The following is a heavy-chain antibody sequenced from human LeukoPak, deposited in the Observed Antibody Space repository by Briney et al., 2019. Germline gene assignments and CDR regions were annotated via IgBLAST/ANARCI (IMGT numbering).Heavy chain of an antibody. V-gene: IGHV4-59*01. CDR3: VRGPYGSSISNWFDP. D-gene: IGHD3-10*01. J-gene: IGHJ5*02. CDR1: DTSINTYY. Sequence: SETLSLTCTVSDTSINTYYWSWIRQSAGKGLEWIGYIYYNGDTHYNPSLNSRLSMSVDTPKKQFSLNLRSVTAADTAVYYCVRGPYGSSISNWFDPWGQGLLVTVSS. CDR2: IYYNGDT.